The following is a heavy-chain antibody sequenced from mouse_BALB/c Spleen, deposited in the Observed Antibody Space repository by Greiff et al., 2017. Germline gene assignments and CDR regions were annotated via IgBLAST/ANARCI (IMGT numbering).Heavy chain of an antibody. CDR3: ASGERAMDY. D-gene: IGHD2-13*01. V-gene: IGHV5-4*02. CDR2: ISDGGSYT. J-gene: IGHJ4*01. CDR1: GFTFSDYY. Sequence: EVMLVESGGGLVKPGGSLKLSCAASGFTFSDYYMYWVRQTPEKRLEWVATISDGGSYTYYPDSVKGRFTISRDNAKNNLYLQMSSLKSEDTAMYYCASGERAMDYWGQGTSVTVSS.